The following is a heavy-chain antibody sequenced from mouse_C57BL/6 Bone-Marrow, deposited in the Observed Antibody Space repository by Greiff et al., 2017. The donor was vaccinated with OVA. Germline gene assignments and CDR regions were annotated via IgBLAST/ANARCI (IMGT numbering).Heavy chain of an antibody. CDR3: ARTNYYGSSYRGYAMDY. CDR1: GFTFSDYG. Sequence: EVQLVESGGGLVKPGGSLKLSCAASGFTFSDYGMHWVRQAPEKGLEWVAYISSGSSTIYYADTVKGRFTISRDNAKNTLFLQMTSLRSEDTAMYYCARTNYYGSSYRGYAMDYWGQGTSVTVSS. CDR2: ISSGSSTI. D-gene: IGHD1-1*01. J-gene: IGHJ4*01. V-gene: IGHV5-17*01.